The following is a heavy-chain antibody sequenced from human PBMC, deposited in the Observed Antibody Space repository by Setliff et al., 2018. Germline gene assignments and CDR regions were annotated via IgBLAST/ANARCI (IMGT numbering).Heavy chain of an antibody. CDR3: ARLALTGYDSSGYYYALDYYYYMDV. V-gene: IGHV3-21*01. Sequence: GESLKISCAASGFAFTTYDMNWVRQAPGRGLEWVSSISHSNTYIYYADSVKGRFTISRDNANHTLYLQMNSLRADDTAVYYCARLALTGYDSSGYYYALDYYYYMDVWGKGTTVTVSS. D-gene: IGHD3-22*01. CDR1: GFAFTTYD. CDR2: ISHSNTYI. J-gene: IGHJ6*03.